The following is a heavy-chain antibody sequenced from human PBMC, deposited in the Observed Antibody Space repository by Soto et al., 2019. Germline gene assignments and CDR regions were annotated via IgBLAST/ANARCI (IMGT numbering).Heavy chain of an antibody. Sequence: QVQLVESGGGVVQPGRSLRLSCAASGFTFSSYGMHWVRQAPGKGLEWVAVISYDGSNKYYADSVKGRFTISRDNSKNTLYLQMNSLRAEDTAVYYCAKEGSGERYSGYDPYYDYYGMDVW. CDR1: GFTFSSYG. V-gene: IGHV3-30*18. J-gene: IGHJ6*01. CDR3: AKEGSGERYSGYDPYYDYYGMDV. CDR2: ISYDGSNK. D-gene: IGHD5-12*01.